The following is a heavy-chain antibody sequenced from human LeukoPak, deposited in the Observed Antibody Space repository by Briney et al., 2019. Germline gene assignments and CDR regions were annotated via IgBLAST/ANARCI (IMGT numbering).Heavy chain of an antibody. J-gene: IGHJ4*02. CDR1: GVSFSGYY. CDR2: INHSGST. Sequence: PSETLSLTCAVYGVSFSGYYWSWIRQPPGKGLEWIGEINHSGSTNYNPSLKSRVTISVDTSKNQFSLNLNSVTAADTAVYYCARQTGSGLFILPGGQGTLVTVSS. CDR3: ARQTGSGLFILP. D-gene: IGHD3/OR15-3a*01. V-gene: IGHV4-34*01.